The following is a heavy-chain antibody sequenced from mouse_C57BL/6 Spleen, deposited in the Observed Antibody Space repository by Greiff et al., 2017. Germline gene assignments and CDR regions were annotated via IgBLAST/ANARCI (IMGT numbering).Heavy chain of an antibody. D-gene: IGHD2-3*01. CDR2: IYPSDSDT. V-gene: IGHV1-61*01. CDR1: GYTFTSYW. J-gene: IGHJ3*01. CDR3: ERSPIIYDGYWFAY. Sequence: QVQLQQPGAELVRPGSSVKLSCKASGYTFTSYWMDWVKQRPGQGLAWIGNIYPSDSDTHYNQKFKDKATLTVDKSSSTAYMQLSSLTSEDSAVXDCERSPIIYDGYWFAYWGQGTLVTVSA.